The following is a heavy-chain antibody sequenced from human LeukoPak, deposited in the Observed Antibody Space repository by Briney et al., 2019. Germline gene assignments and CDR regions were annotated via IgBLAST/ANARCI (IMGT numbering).Heavy chain of an antibody. J-gene: IGHJ5*02. CDR1: GGSISSYY. CDR2: IYTSGST. CDR3: ARDRWYSSRWYWFDP. D-gene: IGHD6-13*01. Sequence: SEILSLTCTVSGGSISSYYWSWIRQPAGKGLEWIGRIYTSGSTNYNPSLKSRVTMSVDTSKNQFSLKLSSVTAAGTAVYYCARDRWYSSRWYWFDPWGQGTLVTVSS. V-gene: IGHV4-4*07.